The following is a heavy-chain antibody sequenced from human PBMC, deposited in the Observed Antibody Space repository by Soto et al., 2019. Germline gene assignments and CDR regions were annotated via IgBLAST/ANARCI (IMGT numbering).Heavy chain of an antibody. J-gene: IGHJ4*02. CDR2: IYSGGST. CDR3: ARVSSPYYYGSGGLDY. V-gene: IGHV3-66*01. CDR1: GFTVSSNY. D-gene: IGHD3-10*01. Sequence: GGSLRLSCAASGFTVSSNYMSWVRQAPGKGLEWVSVIYSGGSTYYADSVKGRFTISRDNSKNTLYLQMNSLRAEDTAVYYCARVSSPYYYGSGGLDYWGQGTLVTVSS.